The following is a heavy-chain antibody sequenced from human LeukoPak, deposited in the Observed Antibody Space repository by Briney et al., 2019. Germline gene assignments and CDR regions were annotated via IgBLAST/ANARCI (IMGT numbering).Heavy chain of an antibody. J-gene: IGHJ5*02. Sequence: GGSLRLSCAASGFTVSSNYMSWVRKAPGKGLEWVSVVYSGGETHHSDSVKGRFTLSRDISKSTLYLQMNSLRPEDTAVYYCTRDPDAWGQGTLVTVSS. CDR2: VYSGGET. V-gene: IGHV3-66*01. CDR3: TRDPDA. CDR1: GFTVSSNY.